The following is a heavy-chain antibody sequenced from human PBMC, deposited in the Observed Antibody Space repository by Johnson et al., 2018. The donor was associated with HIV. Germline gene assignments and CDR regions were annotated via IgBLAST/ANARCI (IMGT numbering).Heavy chain of an antibody. V-gene: IGHV3-30*04. D-gene: IGHD2-15*01. Sequence: QVQLLESGGGVVQPGRSLRLSCAASGFTFSSYAMHWVRQAPGKGLEWVAVISYDGSNKYYADSVKGRFTISRDNSKNTLYLQMNSLRAEDTAVYYCARDGRDIVVVVAAVEDAFDIWGQGTMVTVSS. CDR3: ARDGRDIVVVVAAVEDAFDI. CDR1: GFTFSSYA. J-gene: IGHJ3*02. CDR2: ISYDGSNK.